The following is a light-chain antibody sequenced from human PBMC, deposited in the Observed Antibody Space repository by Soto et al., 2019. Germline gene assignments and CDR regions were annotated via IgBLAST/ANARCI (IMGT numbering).Light chain of an antibody. Sequence: QAVVTQEPSVTVSPGGTVTLTCGSSPGTVTSGHFPYWFQQKPGQAPRTLIYATSDKHSWTPARFSGSLLGGKAALTLSGAQAEDEAEYYCLLFFGDIRGVFGGGTKLTVL. CDR3: LLFFGDIRGV. J-gene: IGLJ3*02. CDR2: ATS. CDR1: PGTVTSGHF. V-gene: IGLV7-46*01.